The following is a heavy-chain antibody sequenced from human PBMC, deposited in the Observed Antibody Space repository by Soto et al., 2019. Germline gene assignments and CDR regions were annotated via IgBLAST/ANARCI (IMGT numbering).Heavy chain of an antibody. J-gene: IGHJ3*02. Sequence: QVQLQESGPGLVKPSETLSLTCTVSGGSISSYYWSWIRQPPGKGLEWIGYIYYSGSTNYNPSLKSRVTISVDTSKTQFSLKLSSVTAADTAVYYCARTLYDYIWGSYRSSHAFDIWGQGTMVTVSS. CDR1: GGSISSYY. CDR3: ARTLYDYIWGSYRSSHAFDI. D-gene: IGHD3-16*02. CDR2: IYYSGST. V-gene: IGHV4-59*08.